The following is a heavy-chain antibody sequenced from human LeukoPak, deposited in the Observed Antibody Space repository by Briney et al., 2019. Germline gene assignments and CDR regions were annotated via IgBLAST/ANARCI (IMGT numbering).Heavy chain of an antibody. V-gene: IGHV4-30-4*01. CDR3: ARALRLSFDY. Sequence: SQTLSLTCTVSGGSISRGDYYWSWIRQPPGKGLEWIGYIYYSGSTYYNPSLKSRVTISVDTSKNQFSLKLSSVTDADTAVYYCARALRLSFDYWGQGTLVAVSS. D-gene: IGHD4/OR15-4a*01. CDR1: GGSISRGDYY. J-gene: IGHJ4*02. CDR2: IYYSGST.